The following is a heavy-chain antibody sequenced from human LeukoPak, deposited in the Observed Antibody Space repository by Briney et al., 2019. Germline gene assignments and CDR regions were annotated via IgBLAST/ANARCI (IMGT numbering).Heavy chain of an antibody. J-gene: IGHJ3*02. V-gene: IGHV3-7*01. Sequence: PGGSLRLSCAASGFTFSSYWMSWVRQAPGKGLEWVANIKQDGSEKYYVDSVKGRFTISRDNAKNSLYLQMNSLRAEDTAVYYCARVTMVRFLGAFDIWGQGTMVTVSS. CDR3: ARVTMVRFLGAFDI. CDR1: GFTFSSYW. CDR2: IKQDGSEK. D-gene: IGHD3-10*01.